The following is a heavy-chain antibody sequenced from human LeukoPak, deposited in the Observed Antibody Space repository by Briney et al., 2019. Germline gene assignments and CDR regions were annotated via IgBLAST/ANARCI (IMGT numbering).Heavy chain of an antibody. CDR2: ISGSGGST. CDR3: ARANTYYYGPTYYYYGMDV. D-gene: IGHD3-10*01. CDR1: GFTFSSYA. J-gene: IGHJ6*02. V-gene: IGHV3-23*01. Sequence: PGGFLRLSCAASGFTFSSYAMSWVRQAPGKGLEWVSAISGSGGSTYYADSVKGRFTISRDNSKNTLYLQMNSLRAEDTAVYYCARANTYYYGPTYYYYGMDVWGQGTTVTVSS.